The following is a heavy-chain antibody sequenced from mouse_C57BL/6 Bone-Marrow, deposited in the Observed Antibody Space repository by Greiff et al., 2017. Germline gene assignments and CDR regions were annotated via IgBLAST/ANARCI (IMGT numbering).Heavy chain of an antibody. CDR3: ARLVDGPPLCWYFDV. Sequence: QVQLQQPGAELVMPGASVKLSCKASGYTFTSYWMHWVKQRPGQGLEWIGEIDPSDSYTNYTPKFKGKSTLTVDKSSSTAYMQLSRLTSEDSAVSYCARLVDGPPLCWYFDVWGTGTTVTVSS. V-gene: IGHV1-69*01. CDR2: IDPSDSYT. J-gene: IGHJ1*03. D-gene: IGHD2-3*01. CDR1: GYTFTSYW.